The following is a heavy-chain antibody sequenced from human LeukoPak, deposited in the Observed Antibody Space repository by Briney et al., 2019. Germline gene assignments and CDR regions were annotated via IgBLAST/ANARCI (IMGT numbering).Heavy chain of an antibody. CDR2: IKEDGSEK. J-gene: IGHJ4*02. D-gene: IGHD3-16*01. CDR1: GFSFSGSW. Sequence: GGSLRLSCVGSGFSFSGSWMNWVRQAPGKGLEWVANIKEDGSEKYYVDSVKGRFSISRDNVERSVFLQMNSLRVEDTATYYCASWGAGWGQGILVIVSS. V-gene: IGHV3-7*01. CDR3: ASWGAG.